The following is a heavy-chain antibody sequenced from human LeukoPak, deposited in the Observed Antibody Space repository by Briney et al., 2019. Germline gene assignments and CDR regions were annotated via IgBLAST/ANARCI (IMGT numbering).Heavy chain of an antibody. CDR3: ARGSVSYYDFWSGYYYWFDP. CDR1: GYTFTSYY. V-gene: IGHV1-46*01. Sequence: ASVKVSCKASGYTFTSYYMHWVLQAPGQGLEWMGIINPSGGSTSYAQKFQGRVTMTRDMSTSTVYMELSSLRSEDTAVYYCARGSVSYYDFWSGYYYWFDPWGQGTLVTVSS. J-gene: IGHJ5*02. D-gene: IGHD3-3*01. CDR2: INPSGGST.